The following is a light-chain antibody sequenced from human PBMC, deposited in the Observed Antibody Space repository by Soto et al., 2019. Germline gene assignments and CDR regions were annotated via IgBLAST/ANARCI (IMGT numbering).Light chain of an antibody. Sequence: SYELTQPPSVSVAPGQTARITCGGNNIGAKVVHWYQQKKPGQAPVLVVFDDRARPSTIPERFSGSNSGNTATLTISGLQAEDEADYYCSSYRSNTFVVFGGGTQLTVL. J-gene: IGLJ2*01. CDR3: SSYRSNTFVV. CDR1: NIGAKV. V-gene: IGLV3-21*02. CDR2: DDR.